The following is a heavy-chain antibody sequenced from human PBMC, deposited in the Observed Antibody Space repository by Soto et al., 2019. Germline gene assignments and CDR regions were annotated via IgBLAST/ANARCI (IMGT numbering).Heavy chain of an antibody. CDR1: GYTFTSYA. J-gene: IGHJ5*02. D-gene: IGHD5-12*01. CDR3: ARAVAIVAVGP. Sequence: ASVKVSCXASGYTFTSYAMHWVRQAPGQRLEWMGWINAGNGNTKYSQKFQGRVTITRDTSASTAYMELSSLRSEDTAVYYCARAVAIVAVGPWGQGTLVTVSS. CDR2: INAGNGNT. V-gene: IGHV1-3*01.